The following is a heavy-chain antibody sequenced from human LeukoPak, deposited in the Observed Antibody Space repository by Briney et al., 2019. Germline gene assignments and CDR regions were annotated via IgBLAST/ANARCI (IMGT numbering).Heavy chain of an antibody. V-gene: IGHV1-2*02. Sequence: ASVKVSCKASGYAFTCYYMHWVRQAPGQGLEWMGWINPNSGGTNYSQKFQGRVTMTRDTAIRTDYMELSRLRSDDTAVYYCARGRYSSSWYIAFYWGQGTLVTVSS. CDR2: INPNSGGT. CDR1: GYAFTCYY. CDR3: ARGRYSSSWYIAFY. D-gene: IGHD6-13*01. J-gene: IGHJ4*02.